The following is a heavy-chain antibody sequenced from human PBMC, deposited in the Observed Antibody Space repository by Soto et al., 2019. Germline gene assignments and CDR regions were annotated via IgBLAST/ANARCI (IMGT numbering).Heavy chain of an antibody. V-gene: IGHV5-51*01. D-gene: IGHD2-8*01. CDR3: ARQAYQYDTNYFGY. CDR2: IYPGDSNT. CDR1: GYRFATYW. J-gene: IGHJ4*02. Sequence: EALKITCQGCGYRFATYWIGWVRRKPGKGLEWMGLIYPGDSNTRLSPSFQGQVTISVDMSISTAYLQWSSLRVSDTAMYYCARQAYQYDTNYFGYWGQGTMLTVSS.